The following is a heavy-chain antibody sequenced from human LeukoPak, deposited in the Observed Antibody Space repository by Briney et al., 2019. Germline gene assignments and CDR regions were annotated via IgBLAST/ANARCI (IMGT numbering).Heavy chain of an antibody. CDR2: INHSGST. CDR3: ARRGPSDASTSYFFDY. V-gene: IGHV4-34*01. CDR1: GGSFSGYF. Sequence: PSETLSLTCAVYGGSFSGYFWSWIRQPPGKGLEWIGEINHSGSTNYNPSLKSRVAISVDTSKNQFFLKLSSVTAADTAVYYCARRGPSDASTSYFFDYWGQGVLVTVSS. D-gene: IGHD2-21*01. J-gene: IGHJ4*02.